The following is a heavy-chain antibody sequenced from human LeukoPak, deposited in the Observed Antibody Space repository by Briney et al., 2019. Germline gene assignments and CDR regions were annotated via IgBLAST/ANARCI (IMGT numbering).Heavy chain of an antibody. J-gene: IGHJ4*02. Sequence: SETLSLTCTVSGGSISSYYWSWIRQPPGKGLEWIREINHYGSTNYNPSLESRITISVDTSKNQFSLKLSSVTAADTAVYYCARLPDYYSRHGAPGWGQGTLVTVSS. V-gene: IGHV4-34*01. D-gene: IGHD3-10*01. CDR1: GGSISSYY. CDR3: ARLPDYYSRHGAPG. CDR2: INHYGST.